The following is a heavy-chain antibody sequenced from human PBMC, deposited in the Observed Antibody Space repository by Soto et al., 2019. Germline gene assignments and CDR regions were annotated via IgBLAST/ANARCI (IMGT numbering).Heavy chain of an antibody. CDR3: ARHISSFRYYYYAMDV. Sequence: PGESLKISCKGSGYTFTDCWIGWVRQLPGKGLEWMGIIYPGDSDTRYSPSFQGHVTITVDKSTSTAYLQWNTLKASDTAMYYCARHISSFRYYYYAMDVWGQGTTVTVSS. D-gene: IGHD2-2*01. J-gene: IGHJ6*02. CDR2: IYPGDSDT. CDR1: GYTFTDCW. V-gene: IGHV5-51*01.